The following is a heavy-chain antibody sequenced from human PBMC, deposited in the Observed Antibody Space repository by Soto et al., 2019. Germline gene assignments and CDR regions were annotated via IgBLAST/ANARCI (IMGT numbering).Heavy chain of an antibody. Sequence: GGSLRLSCAASGFTFSSYAMSWVRQAPGKGLEWVSAISGSGGIKYYTDSVKGRFTISRDNSKNTLYLQMNSLRAEDTAVYYCAKLMTTMTAALDFWGQGTLVTVSS. D-gene: IGHD4-17*01. CDR2: ISGSGGIK. CDR3: AKLMTTMTAALDF. CDR1: GFTFSSYA. J-gene: IGHJ4*02. V-gene: IGHV3-23*01.